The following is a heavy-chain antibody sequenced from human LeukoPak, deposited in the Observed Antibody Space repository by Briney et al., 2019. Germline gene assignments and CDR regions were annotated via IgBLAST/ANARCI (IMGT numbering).Heavy chain of an antibody. V-gene: IGHV1-24*01. D-gene: IGHD1-20*01. Sequence: ASVKVSCKVSGYTLTELSMHWVRQAPGKGLERMGGFDPEDGETIYAQKFQGRVTMTEDTSTDTAYMELSSLRSEDTAVYYCATELYNWKSGDAFDIWGQGTMVTVSS. CDR1: GYTLTELS. CDR2: FDPEDGET. J-gene: IGHJ3*02. CDR3: ATELYNWKSGDAFDI.